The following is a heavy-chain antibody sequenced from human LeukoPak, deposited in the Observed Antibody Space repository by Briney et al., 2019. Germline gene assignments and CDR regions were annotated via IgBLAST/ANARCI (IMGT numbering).Heavy chain of an antibody. V-gene: IGHV1-18*01. CDR3: ARFLVLRYFDWLPYYYYYMDV. CDR1: GDTLTSYG. CDR2: ITAYNGNT. J-gene: IGHJ6*03. Sequence: ASVKISCKASGDTLTSYGISWVRQAPGHGLERMGWITAYNGNTNYAQKLQGRVTMTTDTSTSTAYMELRSLRSDDTAVYYCARFLVLRYFDWLPYYYYYMDVWGKGTTVTVSS. D-gene: IGHD3-9*01.